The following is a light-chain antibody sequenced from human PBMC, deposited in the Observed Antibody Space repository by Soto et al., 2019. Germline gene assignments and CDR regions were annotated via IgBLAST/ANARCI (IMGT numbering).Light chain of an antibody. CDR2: DTS. CDR3: QQYSNWPPIT. CDR1: QSVSSS. V-gene: IGKV3-15*01. J-gene: IGKJ5*01. Sequence: IVLTQSPGPRSLPPGARATLSCRPSQSVSSSYVAWYQQKPGQPPRLLIYDTSTRATGIPARFSGSGSGTEFTLTISSLQSEDFAVYYCQQYSNWPPITFGQGTRLEIK.